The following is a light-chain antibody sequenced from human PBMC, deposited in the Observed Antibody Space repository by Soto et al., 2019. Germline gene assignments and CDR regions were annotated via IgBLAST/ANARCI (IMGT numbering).Light chain of an antibody. J-gene: IGKJ1*01. CDR3: QDYGTSAPWT. CDR2: RGS. V-gene: IGKV3-20*01. Sequence: VLTQSPGTLSLSPGERTTLSCRASQNIRGNELAWYQQKPGQPPRLLIYRGSSSAPGIPDRFSGRGSGTEFTLTISRLEPEEFAVYYCQDYGTSAPWTFGQGTRVEIK. CDR1: QNIRGNE.